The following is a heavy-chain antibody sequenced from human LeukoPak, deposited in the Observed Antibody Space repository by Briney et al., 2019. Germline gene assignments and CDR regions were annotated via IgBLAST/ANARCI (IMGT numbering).Heavy chain of an antibody. V-gene: IGHV3-11*01. CDR2: ISSSGSTI. D-gene: IGHD4-17*01. Sequence: GGSLRLSCAASGFTFSDYYMSWIRQAPGKGLEWVSYISSSGSTIYYADSVKGRFTISRDNAKNSLYLQMNSLRAEDTAVYYCASCPDRGTTVTTWVGIGDYWGQGTLVTVSS. CDR3: ASCPDRGTTVTTWVGIGDY. CDR1: GFTFSDYY. J-gene: IGHJ4*02.